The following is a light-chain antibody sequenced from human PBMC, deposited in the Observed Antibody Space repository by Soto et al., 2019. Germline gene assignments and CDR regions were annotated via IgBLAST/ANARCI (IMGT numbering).Light chain of an antibody. CDR1: QSISSW. Sequence: DIQMTQSPSTLSASVGDRVTITCRASQSISSWLAWYQQKPGKAPKLLIYDASSLESGVPSRFSGSGSGTEFTLTISGLQPDDFATYYCQQYNSYSPPWTFGQGTKVEIK. CDR2: DAS. V-gene: IGKV1-5*01. J-gene: IGKJ1*01. CDR3: QQYNSYSPPWT.